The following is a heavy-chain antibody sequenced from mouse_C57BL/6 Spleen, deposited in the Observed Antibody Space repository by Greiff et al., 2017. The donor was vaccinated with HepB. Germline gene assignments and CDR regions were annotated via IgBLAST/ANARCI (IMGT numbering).Heavy chain of an antibody. V-gene: IGHV5-9-1*02. CDR3: TRDREGTTVTDYFDY. Sequence: DVQLQESGEGLVKPGGSLKLSCAASGFTFSSYAMSWVRQTPEKRLEWVAYISSGGDYIYYADTVKGRFTISRDNARNTLYLQMSSLKSEDTAMYYCTRDREGTTVTDYFDYWGQGTTLTVSS. D-gene: IGHD2-13*01. CDR1: GFTFSSYA. J-gene: IGHJ2*01. CDR2: ISSGGDYI.